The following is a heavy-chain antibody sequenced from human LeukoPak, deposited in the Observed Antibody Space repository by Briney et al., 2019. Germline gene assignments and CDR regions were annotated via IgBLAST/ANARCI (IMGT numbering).Heavy chain of an antibody. D-gene: IGHD2-15*01. V-gene: IGHV3-21*01. CDR2: ISSSSSYI. CDR1: GFTFSSYS. CDR3: ARDPYLGYCSGGSCYNY. Sequence: PGESLRLSCAASGFTFSSYSMNWVRQAPGKGLEWVSSISSSSSYIYYADSVKGRFTISRDNAKNSLYLQMNSLRAEDTAVYYCARDPYLGYCSGGSCYNYWGQGTLVTVSS. J-gene: IGHJ4*02.